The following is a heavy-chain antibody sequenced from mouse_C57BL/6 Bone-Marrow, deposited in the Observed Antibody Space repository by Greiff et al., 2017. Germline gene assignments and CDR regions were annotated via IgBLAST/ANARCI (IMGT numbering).Heavy chain of an antibody. CDR3: AKHSERYYYGSSYPFAY. CDR1: GFSLTSYG. CDR2: IWGGGST. D-gene: IGHD1-1*01. Sequence: VKLQESGPGLVAPSQSLSITCTVSGFSLTSYGVDWVRQPPGKGLEWLGVIWGGGSTNYNSALMSRLSISKDNSKSQVFLKMNSLQTDDTAMYYCAKHSERYYYGSSYPFAYWGQGTLVTVSA. V-gene: IGHV2-9*01. J-gene: IGHJ3*01.